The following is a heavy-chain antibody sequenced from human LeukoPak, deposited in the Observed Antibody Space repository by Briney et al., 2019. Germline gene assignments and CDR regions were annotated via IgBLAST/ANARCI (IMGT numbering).Heavy chain of an antibody. CDR1: GFTFSSYS. V-gene: IGHV3-21*01. J-gene: IGHJ4*02. CDR2: ISGSSSYI. D-gene: IGHD6-13*01. Sequence: GGSLRLSCAASGFTFSSYSMNWVRQAPGKGLEWVSSISGSSSYIDYADSVKGRFTISRDNAKNSLYLQMNSLRAEDTAVYSCAMSRIAAAGSDYWGQGTLVTVSS. CDR3: AMSRIAAAGSDY.